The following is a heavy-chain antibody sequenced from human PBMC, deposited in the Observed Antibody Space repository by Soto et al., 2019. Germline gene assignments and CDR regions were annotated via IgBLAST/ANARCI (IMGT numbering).Heavy chain of an antibody. J-gene: IGHJ6*04. Sequence: EVQLVESGGGLLQAGGSLTLSGTASGFTFSNYWMHWVRQAPGKGLVWVSRTKSDGSGTSYTDSVKGRFTISRDNAYNTLYLQMSNLRAEDTAVYYCASGGFDSGPGRMDVWGKGTTVIVSS. D-gene: IGHD3-10*01. CDR1: GFTFSNYW. CDR3: ASGGFDSGPGRMDV. V-gene: IGHV3-74*02. CDR2: TKSDGSGT.